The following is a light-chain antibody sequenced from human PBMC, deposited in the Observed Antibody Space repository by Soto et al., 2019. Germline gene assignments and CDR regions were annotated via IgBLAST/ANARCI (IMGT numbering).Light chain of an antibody. CDR1: QHVGSK. CDR2: GAS. V-gene: IGKV3-15*01. Sequence: EIVMTQSPATLSVSPGERATLSCRASQHVGSKLAWYQQKPGQAPRLLIYGASTRATGIPARFNGSGSGTEFTLTISSLQSEDFAVYFCLQYTSITFGQGTRLEIK. CDR3: LQYTSIT. J-gene: IGKJ5*01.